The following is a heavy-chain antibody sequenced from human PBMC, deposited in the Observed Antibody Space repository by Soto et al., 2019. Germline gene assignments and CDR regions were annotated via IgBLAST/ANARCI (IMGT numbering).Heavy chain of an antibody. Sequence: ASVKVSCTDSGYTFTSYGISWVRQAPGQGLEWMGWISAHNGNTKYEQKLQGRVTMTTDTSTSTAYMELRSLRSDDTAVYYCARDLGGFPDYWGQGTLVTVSS. CDR1: GYTFTSYG. V-gene: IGHV1-18*01. J-gene: IGHJ4*02. D-gene: IGHD5-12*01. CDR3: ARDLGGFPDY. CDR2: ISAHNGNT.